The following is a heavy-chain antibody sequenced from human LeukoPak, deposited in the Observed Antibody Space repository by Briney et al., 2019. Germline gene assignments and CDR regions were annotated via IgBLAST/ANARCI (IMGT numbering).Heavy chain of an antibody. Sequence: ASVKVSCKASGYTFTSYGISWVRQAPGQGLEWMGWISAYNGNTNYAQKLQGRVTMTTDTSTSTAYMELRSLRSDDTAVYYCAREGYCGGDCSYFDYWGQGTLVTVSS. V-gene: IGHV1-18*01. J-gene: IGHJ4*02. CDR2: ISAYNGNT. D-gene: IGHD2-21*02. CDR1: GYTFTSYG. CDR3: AREGYCGGDCSYFDY.